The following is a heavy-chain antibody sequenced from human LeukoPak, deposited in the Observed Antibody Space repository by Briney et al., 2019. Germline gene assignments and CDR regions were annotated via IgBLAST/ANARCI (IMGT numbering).Heavy chain of an antibody. CDR2: ISVDNGNT. J-gene: IGHJ4*02. Sequence: ASVKVSCKASGYTFTSYGISWVRQAPGQGLEWMGWISVDNGNTNYAQKLQGRVTMTTDTSTSTAYMELRSLRSDDTAVYYCARDHRRIAAAGSGYWGQGTLVTVPS. CDR1: GYTFTSYG. D-gene: IGHD6-13*01. V-gene: IGHV1-18*01. CDR3: ARDHRRIAAAGSGY.